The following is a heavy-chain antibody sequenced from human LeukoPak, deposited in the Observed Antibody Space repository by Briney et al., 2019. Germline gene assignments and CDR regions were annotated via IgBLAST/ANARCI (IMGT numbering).Heavy chain of an antibody. CDR1: GGSISSYY. D-gene: IGHD3-10*01. V-gene: IGHV4-59*12. Sequence: PSETLSLTCTVSGGSISSYYWSWIRQPPGKGLEWIGYMYYSGSTNYNPSLKSRVTISVDTSKNQFSLKLSSVTAADTAVYYCARDRFGERGWFDPWGQGTLVTVSS. CDR3: ARDRFGERGWFDP. CDR2: MYYSGST. J-gene: IGHJ5*02.